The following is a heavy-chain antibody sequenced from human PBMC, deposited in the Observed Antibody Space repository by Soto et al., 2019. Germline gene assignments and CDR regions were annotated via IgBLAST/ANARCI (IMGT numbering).Heavy chain of an antibody. CDR1: GFTFSDYA. Sequence: VPLVESGGGVVQPGRSLRLSCAASGFTFSDYAMHWVRQAPGKGLEWVAVVSHDGRNTHYADSVKGRFTISRDSSKSTVRLELTSLRAEDTAVYYCAKGGRQWLVTSGFNYGGHGALVTVSS. J-gene: IGHJ4*01. D-gene: IGHD6-19*01. V-gene: IGHV3-30*18. CDR3: AKGGRQWLVTSGFNY. CDR2: VSHDGRNT.